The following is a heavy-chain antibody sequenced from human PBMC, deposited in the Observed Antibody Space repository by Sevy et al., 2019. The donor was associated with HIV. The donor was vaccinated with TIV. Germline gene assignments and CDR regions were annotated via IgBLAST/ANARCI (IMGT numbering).Heavy chain of an antibody. D-gene: IGHD3-10*01. CDR3: ARDGKRFATGYFQH. V-gene: IGHV3-30-3*01. CDR2: ISYDGSNK. J-gene: IGHJ1*01. CDR1: GFTFSSYA. Sequence: GGSLRLSCAASGFTFSSYAMHWVRQAPGKGLEWVAVISYDGSNKYYADSVKGRFTISRDNSKNTLYRQMNSLRAEDTAVYYCARDGKRFATGYFQHWGQGTLVTVSS.